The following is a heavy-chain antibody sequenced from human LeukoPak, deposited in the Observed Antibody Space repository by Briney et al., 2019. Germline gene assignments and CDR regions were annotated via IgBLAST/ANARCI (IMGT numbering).Heavy chain of an antibody. D-gene: IGHD3-10*01. CDR2: IWYDGSNK. Sequence: GGSLRLSCAASGFTFSNHGMHWVRPAPGKGREWVAVIWYDGSNKYYADSVKGRFSISRDNSKKALYLQMNSLRAEDTAMYYCARDRGVSYFDYWGQGTQVTVS. V-gene: IGHV3-33*01. J-gene: IGHJ4*02. CDR1: GFTFSNHG. CDR3: ARDRGVSYFDY.